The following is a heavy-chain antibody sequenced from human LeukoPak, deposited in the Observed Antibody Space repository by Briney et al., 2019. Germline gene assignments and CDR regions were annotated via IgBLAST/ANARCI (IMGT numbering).Heavy chain of an antibody. V-gene: IGHV3-23*01. CDR3: AKAYGDYAYYYYGMDV. Sequence: PGGSLRLSCTASGFTFSTYSMNWVRQAPGRGLEWVSYISGSSSSSDGGAKQYADSVKGRFTISRDNSKNTLYLQMNSLRAEDTAVYYCAKAYGDYAYYYYGMDVWGQGTTVTVSS. J-gene: IGHJ6*02. D-gene: IGHD4-17*01. CDR1: GFTFSTYS. CDR2: ISGSSSSSDGGAK.